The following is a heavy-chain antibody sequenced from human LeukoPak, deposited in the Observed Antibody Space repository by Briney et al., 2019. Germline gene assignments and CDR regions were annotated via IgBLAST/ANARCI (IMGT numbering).Heavy chain of an antibody. CDR1: GGSISSYY. CDR2: IYYSGST. CDR3: ARHSGSYDPDY. D-gene: IGHD1-26*01. J-gene: IGHJ4*02. V-gene: IGHV4-59*08. Sequence: PSETLSLTCTVSGGSISSYYWSWIRQPPGKGLEWIGYIYYSGSTNYNPSLKSRVTISVDTSKNQFSLKLSSVTAADTAVYYCARHSGSYDPDYWGQGTLVTVSS.